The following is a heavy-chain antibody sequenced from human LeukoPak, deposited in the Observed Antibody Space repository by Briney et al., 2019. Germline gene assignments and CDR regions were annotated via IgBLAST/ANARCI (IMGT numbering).Heavy chain of an antibody. J-gene: IGHJ4*02. CDR2: IKQDGSEK. CDR1: GFTFSNAW. V-gene: IGHV3-7*02. Sequence: GGSLRLSCAASGFTFSNAWMTWVRQAPGKGLEWVANIKQDGSEKYYVDSVMGRFTISRDNAKNSLYLQMNSLRAEDTAVYYCARGGPSLIVVVPAADDYWGQGTLVTVSS. CDR3: ARGGPSLIVVVPAADDY. D-gene: IGHD2-2*01.